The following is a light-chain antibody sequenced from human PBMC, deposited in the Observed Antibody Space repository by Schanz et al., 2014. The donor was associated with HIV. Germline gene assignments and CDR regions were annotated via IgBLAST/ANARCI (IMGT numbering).Light chain of an antibody. J-gene: IGLJ3*02. CDR2: SNN. CDR3: QSYDSSLSGLV. CDR1: SSNIGSNT. Sequence: QSVLTQPPSASGTPGQRVTISCSGSSSNIGSNTVNWYQQLPGTAPKLLIYSNNQRPSGVPDRFSGSKSGTSASLAISGLQSEDEADFFCQSYDSSLSGLVFGGGTKVTVL. V-gene: IGLV1-44*01.